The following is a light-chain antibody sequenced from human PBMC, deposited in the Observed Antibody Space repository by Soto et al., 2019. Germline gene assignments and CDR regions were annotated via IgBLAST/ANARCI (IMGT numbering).Light chain of an antibody. J-gene: IGKJ1*01. Sequence: DIVLTQSPDSLAVSLGERATINCKSSQSLLYSSNNKNYLAWYQQKPGQPPKLLIYWASTRESGVPDRFSGSGSGTDFTLTISSLQAEDVAVYYCQQHYNSPWTFGQGTKVEIK. CDR3: QQHYNSPWT. V-gene: IGKV4-1*01. CDR1: QSLLYSSNNKNY. CDR2: WAS.